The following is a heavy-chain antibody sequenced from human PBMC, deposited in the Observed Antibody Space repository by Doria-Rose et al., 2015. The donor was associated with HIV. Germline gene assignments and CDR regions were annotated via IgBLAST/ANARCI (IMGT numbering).Heavy chain of an antibody. CDR1: GFSFESYA. J-gene: IGHJ6*03. CDR3: AKAPIIGPKYYFYMDV. V-gene: IGHV3-9*01. D-gene: IGHD3-3*01. CDR2: ISCDSGAK. Sequence: VQLVQSGGGLVQPGRSLRLSCVGSGFSFESYAMHWVRLAPGKGLEWVAGISCDSGAKGYADSVEVRFTISRDNAKKSVYLEMRSLRPEDTAFYYCAKAPIIGPKYYFYMDVWGKGTSVTVSS.